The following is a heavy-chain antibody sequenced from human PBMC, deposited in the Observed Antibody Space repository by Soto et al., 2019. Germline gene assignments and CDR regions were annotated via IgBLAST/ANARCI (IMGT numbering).Heavy chain of an antibody. CDR3: AKDPYDFWSGYYGGDRYAY. D-gene: IGHD3-3*01. J-gene: IGHJ4*02. V-gene: IGHV3-23*01. CDR2: ISGSGGST. Sequence: HPGGSLRLSCAASGFTFSSYAMSWVRQAPGKGLEWVSAISGSGGSTYYADSVKGRFTISRDNSKNTLYLQMNSLRAEDTAVYYCAKDPYDFWSGYYGGDRYAYWGQGTLVTVSS. CDR1: GFTFSSYA.